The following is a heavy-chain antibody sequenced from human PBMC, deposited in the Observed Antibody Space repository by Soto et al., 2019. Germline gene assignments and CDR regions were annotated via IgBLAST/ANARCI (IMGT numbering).Heavy chain of an antibody. CDR3: ARDDHTYGVY. Sequence: GGSLRLSCAASGFSFRDYFMSWIRQAPGKGLEWVSYIGPYGNTIYYADSVKGRFTISRDDATSSLHLHMNSLRTEDTAVYYCARDDHTYGVYWGQGTPVTVSS. CDR1: GFSFRDYF. D-gene: IGHD2-21*01. J-gene: IGHJ4*02. CDR2: IGPYGNTI. V-gene: IGHV3-11*01.